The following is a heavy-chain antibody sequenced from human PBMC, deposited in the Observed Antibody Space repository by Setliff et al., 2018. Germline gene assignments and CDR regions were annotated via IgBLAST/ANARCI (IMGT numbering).Heavy chain of an antibody. CDR2: IYPGDPDT. D-gene: IGHD6-19*01. Sequence: GESLKISCKGSGYSFTSYWIGWVRQMPGKGLEWMGIIYPGDPDTRYSPSFQGQVTISADKSISTAYLQWSSLKASDTAMYYCARREVEVAGTSYYYYMDVWGKGTTVTVS. CDR1: GYSFTSYW. J-gene: IGHJ6*03. CDR3: ARREVEVAGTSYYYYMDV. V-gene: IGHV5-51*01.